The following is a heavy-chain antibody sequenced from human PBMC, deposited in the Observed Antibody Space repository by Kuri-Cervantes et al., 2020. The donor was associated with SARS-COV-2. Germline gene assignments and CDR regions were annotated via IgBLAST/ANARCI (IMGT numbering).Heavy chain of an antibody. D-gene: IGHD3-22*01. CDR2: ITTYNGNT. CDR3: ALHGGYYSLFFDY. CDR1: GYAFIRYG. Sequence: ASVKVSCKASGYAFIRYGISWVRQAPGQGLEWMGWITTYNGNTEYARKFRGRVTMTTDTSTNTAYLELRSLRSDDTAAYYCALHGGYYSLFFDYWGQGTLVTVSS. J-gene: IGHJ4*02. V-gene: IGHV1-18*01.